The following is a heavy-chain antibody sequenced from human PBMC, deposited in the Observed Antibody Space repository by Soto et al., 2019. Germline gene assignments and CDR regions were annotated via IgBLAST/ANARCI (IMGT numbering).Heavy chain of an antibody. D-gene: IGHD2-2*01. Sequence: GGSLRLSCVTSGFTFIDYGLSWVRQAPGKGLEWVSGITGSGTNTYYADSVKGRFTISRDNSKNTVYLQMTSLRADDTAIYYCAKPGRGQLLYIDYWGQGALVTVSS. V-gene: IGHV3-23*01. CDR2: ITGSGTNT. CDR3: AKPGRGQLLYIDY. J-gene: IGHJ4*02. CDR1: GFTFIDYG.